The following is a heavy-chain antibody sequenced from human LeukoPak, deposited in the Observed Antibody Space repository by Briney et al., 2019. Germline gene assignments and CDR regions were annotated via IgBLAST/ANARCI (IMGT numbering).Heavy chain of an antibody. Sequence: GGSLRLSCAASGFTVSSNYMSWVRQAPGKGLEWVSSISSSSSYIYYADSVKGRFTISRDNAKNSLYLQMNSLRAEDTAVYYCARDFWVVIPPDPTKYYYGMDVWGQGTTVTVSS. CDR3: ARDFWVVIPPDPTKYYYGMDV. CDR1: GFTVSSNY. J-gene: IGHJ6*02. D-gene: IGHD3-3*01. V-gene: IGHV3-21*01. CDR2: ISSSSSYI.